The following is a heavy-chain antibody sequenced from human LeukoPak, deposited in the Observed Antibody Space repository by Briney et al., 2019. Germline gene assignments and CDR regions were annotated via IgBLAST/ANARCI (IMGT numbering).Heavy chain of an antibody. V-gene: IGHV3-64*01. D-gene: IGHD3-16*02. J-gene: IGHJ5*02. CDR3: ARGHDYVWGTYRGLDP. Sequence: PGGSLRLSCAASGFTFSSYAMHWVRQAPGKGLEYVSAISSKGGSTYYANSVKDRFTISRDNSKNTLYLQMGSLRAEDMAVYYCARGHDYVWGTYRGLDPWGQGTLVTVSS. CDR2: ISSKGGST. CDR1: GFTFSSYA.